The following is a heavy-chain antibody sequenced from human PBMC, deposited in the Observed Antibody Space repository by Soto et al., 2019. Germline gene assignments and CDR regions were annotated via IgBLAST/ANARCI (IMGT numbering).Heavy chain of an antibody. CDR2: ISASGGTT. CDR1: GFTFSNYA. J-gene: IGHJ4*02. CDR3: AKDLRPILSSGGSCYDY. Sequence: PGGSLRLSCADSGFTFSNYARSWVRQAPGKGLEWVSTISASGGTTYHADSVKGRFTISRDNSKNTLYLQMNSLRAEDTAVYYCAKDLRPILSSGGSCYDYWGQGTLVTSPQ. D-gene: IGHD2-15*01. V-gene: IGHV3-23*01.